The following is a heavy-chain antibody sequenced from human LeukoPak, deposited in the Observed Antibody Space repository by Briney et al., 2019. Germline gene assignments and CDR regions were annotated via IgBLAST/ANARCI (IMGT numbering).Heavy chain of an antibody. CDR2: IYHSGGT. CDR3: AILPLPQYYYGSGGDY. Sequence: PSETLSLTCTVSGGSISSHFWSWIRQPPGKGLEWIGYIYHSGGTNYNPSLKSRVTISVDKSKNQFSLKLSSVTAADTAVYYCAILPLPQYYYGSGGDYWGQGTLVTVSS. CDR1: GGSISSHF. J-gene: IGHJ4*02. V-gene: IGHV4-59*11. D-gene: IGHD3-10*01.